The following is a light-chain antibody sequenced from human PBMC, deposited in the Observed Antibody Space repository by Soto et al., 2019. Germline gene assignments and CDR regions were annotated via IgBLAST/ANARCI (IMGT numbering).Light chain of an antibody. CDR2: GAS. Sequence: EIVMTQSPATLSVSPGERATLSCRASQSVSSNLAWYQQKPGQAPRLLIYGASSRAPGIPARFSGSGSGTEFSLTFSSLQSEDFAVYYCQHYNNWPPWTFGQGTKVEIK. J-gene: IGKJ1*01. CDR1: QSVSSN. V-gene: IGKV3-15*01. CDR3: QHYNNWPPWT.